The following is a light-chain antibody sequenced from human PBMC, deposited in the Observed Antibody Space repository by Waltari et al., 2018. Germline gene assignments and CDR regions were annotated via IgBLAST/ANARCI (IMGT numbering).Light chain of an antibody. Sequence: HSALTQPASVSGPPGQSIALSCTGTNPYIGGHNLVSWYQQHPGQVPKLIIYDVNSRPSGISDRFSGSKSGITASLTISGLQPDDEADYYCCSYTTSLTYVFGTGTKVTV. CDR3: CSYTTSLTYV. V-gene: IGLV2-14*03. CDR1: NPYIGGHNL. CDR2: DVN. J-gene: IGLJ1*01.